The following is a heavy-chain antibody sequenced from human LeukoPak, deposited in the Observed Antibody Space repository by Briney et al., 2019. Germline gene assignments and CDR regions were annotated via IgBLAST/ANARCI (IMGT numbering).Heavy chain of an antibody. V-gene: IGHV3-21*01. D-gene: IGHD6-19*01. Sequence: GGSLRLSCAASGFTFSSYSMNWVRQAPGKGLEWVSSISSSSSYIYYADSVKGRFTISRDNAKNSLYLQMNSLRAEDTAVYYCARDRPYSSGCFDYWGQGTLVTVSS. J-gene: IGHJ4*02. CDR2: ISSSSSYI. CDR1: GFTFSSYS. CDR3: ARDRPYSSGCFDY.